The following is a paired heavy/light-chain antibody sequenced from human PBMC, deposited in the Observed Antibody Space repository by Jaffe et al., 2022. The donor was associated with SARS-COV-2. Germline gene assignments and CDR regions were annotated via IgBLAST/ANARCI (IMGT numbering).Light chain of an antibody. CDR3: QQYDNLLLFT. CDR1: QDISNY. CDR2: DAS. J-gene: IGKJ3*01. Sequence: DIQMTQSPSSLSASVGDRVTITCQASQDISNYLNWYQQKPGKAPKLLIYDASNLETGVPSRFSGSGSGTDFTFTISSLQPEDIATYYCQQYDNLLLFTFGPGTKVDIK. V-gene: IGKV1-33*01.
Heavy chain of an antibody. D-gene: IGHD6-13*01. J-gene: IGHJ6*02. Sequence: EVQLLESGGGLVQPGGSLRLSCAASGFTFSSYAMSWVRQAPGKGLEWVSAISGSGGSTYYADSVKGRFTISRDNSKNTLYLQMNSLRAEDTAVYYCAKVGFLRAAAGLPERHYYYGMDVWGQGTTVTVSS. CDR2: ISGSGGST. V-gene: IGHV3-23*01. CDR3: AKVGFLRAAAGLPERHYYYGMDV. CDR1: GFTFSSYA.